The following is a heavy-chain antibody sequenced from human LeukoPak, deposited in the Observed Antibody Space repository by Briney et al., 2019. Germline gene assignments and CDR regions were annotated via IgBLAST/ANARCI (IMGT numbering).Heavy chain of an antibody. V-gene: IGHV3-48*03. D-gene: IGHD3/OR15-3a*01. CDR1: GFTFSSYE. J-gene: IGHJ4*02. CDR3: ARDWGLVEY. Sequence: GFLRLSCAASGFTFSSYEMNWVRQAPGKGLEWVSYVSSSGSTIYYADSVKGRFTISRDNAKNSLYLQMNSLRAEDTAVYYCARDWGLVEYWGQGTLVTVSS. CDR2: VSSSGSTI.